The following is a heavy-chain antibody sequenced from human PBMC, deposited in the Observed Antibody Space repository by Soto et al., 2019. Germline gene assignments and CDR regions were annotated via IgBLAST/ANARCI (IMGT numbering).Heavy chain of an antibody. Sequence: QITLKESGPPLVKPTQTLTLTCTSSGFSVSTSGVSVGWIRQPPGKALEWLALIYWDDEKRYSPSLKSRLTITKDTSKNQVVLIMTNMDPVDTATYYCAHPRMYESYFDYWGQGALVTVSS. J-gene: IGHJ4*02. CDR2: IYWDDEK. D-gene: IGHD2-8*01. V-gene: IGHV2-5*02. CDR3: AHPRMYESYFDY. CDR1: GFSVSTSGVS.